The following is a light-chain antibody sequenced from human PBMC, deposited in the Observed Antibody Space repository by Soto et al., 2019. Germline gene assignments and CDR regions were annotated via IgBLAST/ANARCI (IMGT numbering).Light chain of an antibody. Sequence: QSVLTQPPSASGSPGQSVTISCTGAASDIGAYNFVSWYQQHPGKAPKLMIYEVYKRPSGVPDRFSGSKSGNTASLTVSGLQADDEADYYCTSFAGSDKLIFGGGTQLTVL. J-gene: IGLJ2*01. CDR3: TSFAGSDKLI. CDR2: EVY. CDR1: ASDIGAYNF. V-gene: IGLV2-8*01.